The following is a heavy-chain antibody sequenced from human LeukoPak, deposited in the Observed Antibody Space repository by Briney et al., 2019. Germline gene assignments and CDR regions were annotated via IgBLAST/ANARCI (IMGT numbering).Heavy chain of an antibody. CDR3: AGGAGWLIDY. J-gene: IGHJ4*02. D-gene: IGHD3-16*01. V-gene: IGHV3-7*03. CDR1: RFTVSSNY. CDR2: IRQDGSEK. Sequence: GGSLRLSCAASRFTVSSNYMNWVRQAPGKELEWVANIRQDGSEKNHVDSVKGRFTISRDNAKNSLFLQMDSLRAEDTAVYYCAGGAGWLIDYWGQGTLVTVSS.